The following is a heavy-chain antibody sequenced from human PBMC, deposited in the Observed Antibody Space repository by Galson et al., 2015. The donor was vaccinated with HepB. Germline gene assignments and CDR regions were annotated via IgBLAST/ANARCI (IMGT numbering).Heavy chain of an antibody. V-gene: IGHV1-2*02. J-gene: IGHJ6*02. CDR3: ARDFTMIVVVNYYYYGMDV. CDR1: GYTFTGYY. CDR2: INPNSGGT. D-gene: IGHD3-22*01. Sequence: SVKVSCKASGYTFTGYYMHWVRQAPGQGLEWMGWINPNSGGTNYAQKFQGRVTMTRDTSISTAYMELSRLRSDDTAVYYCARDFTMIVVVNYYYYGMDVWGQGTTVTVSS.